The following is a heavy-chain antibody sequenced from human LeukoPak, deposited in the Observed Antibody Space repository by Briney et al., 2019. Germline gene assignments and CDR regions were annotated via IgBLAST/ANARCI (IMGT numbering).Heavy chain of an antibody. CDR2: IWYDGSNK. V-gene: IGHV3-33*01. CDR3: AREHYDFWSGYYGIDYYYYMDV. Sequence: SGGSLRLSCAASGFTFSSYGMHWVRQAPGKGLEWVAVIWYDGSNKYYADSVKGRFTISRDNSKNTLYLQMNSLRAEDTAVYYCAREHYDFWSGYYGIDYYYYMDVWGKRDHGHRLL. J-gene: IGHJ6*03. D-gene: IGHD3-3*01. CDR1: GFTFSSYG.